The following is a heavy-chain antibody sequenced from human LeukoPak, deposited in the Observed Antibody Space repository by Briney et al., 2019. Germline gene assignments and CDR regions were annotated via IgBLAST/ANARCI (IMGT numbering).Heavy chain of an antibody. CDR3: ARGWFGELFDY. D-gene: IGHD3-10*01. V-gene: IGHV1-2*02. CDR2: INPNSGGT. CDR1: GGTFSSYA. J-gene: IGHJ4*02. Sequence: GASVKVSCKASGGTFSSYAISWVRQAPGQGLEWMGWINPNSGGTNYAQKFQGRVTMTRDTSISTAYMELSRLRSDDTAVYYCARGWFGELFDYWGQGTLVTVSS.